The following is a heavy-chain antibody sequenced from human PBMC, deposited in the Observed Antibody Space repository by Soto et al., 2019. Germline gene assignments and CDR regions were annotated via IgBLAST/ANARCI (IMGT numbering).Heavy chain of an antibody. J-gene: IGHJ4*02. CDR3: AKRRGAGGHFDY. V-gene: IGHV3-23*01. D-gene: IGHD2-15*01. CDR1: GFTFSSYV. Sequence: VSLRLSCAASGFTFSSYVMGWVRQGPGKGLEWVAVVSIGGSTHYADSVRGRFTISRDNSKNTLSLQMNSLTAEDTAVYFCAKRRGAGGHFDYWGQGALVTVSS. CDR2: VSIGGST.